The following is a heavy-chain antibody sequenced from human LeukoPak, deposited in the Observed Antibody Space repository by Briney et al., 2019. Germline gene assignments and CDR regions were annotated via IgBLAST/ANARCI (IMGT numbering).Heavy chain of an antibody. D-gene: IGHD2/OR15-2a*01. CDR1: GFTLRNYE. J-gene: IGHJ5*02. CDR2: ISRSGSNI. CDR3: ARGKTSQNIVTRKTYNWFDP. Sequence: GGSLRLSCADSGFTLRNYEMSWVRQAPGKGLQWVSYISRSGSNIYYADSVKGRFTISRDNAKNSLYLQMKSLRAEDTAVYYCARGKTSQNIVTRKTYNWFDPWGQGTLVTVSS. V-gene: IGHV3-48*03.